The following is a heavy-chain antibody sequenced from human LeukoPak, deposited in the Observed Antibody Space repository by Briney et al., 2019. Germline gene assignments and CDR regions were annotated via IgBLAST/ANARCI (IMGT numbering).Heavy chain of an antibody. D-gene: IGHD2-2*01. CDR2: IRYDGTNK. J-gene: IGHJ4*02. Sequence: GGSLRLSCAASGFTFSSYGMHWVRQAPGKGLEWVAFIRYDGTNKYYADSVKGRFTISRDNFKNTLYLKMNSLRAEDTAVYYCARTSYGLYQLLYWGQGTLVTVSS. CDR3: ARTSYGLYQLLY. V-gene: IGHV3-30*02. CDR1: GFTFSSYG.